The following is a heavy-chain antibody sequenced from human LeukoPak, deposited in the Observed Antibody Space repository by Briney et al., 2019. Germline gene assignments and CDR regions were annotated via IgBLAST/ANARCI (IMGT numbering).Heavy chain of an antibody. V-gene: IGHV4-34*01. Sequence: SETLSLTCAVYGGSFSGYYWSWIRQPPGKGLEWIGEINHSGSTNYNPSLKSRVTISVDTSKNQFSLKLNSVTAADTAVYYCARDLRFLEWLRYYYYGMDVWGQGTTVTVSS. D-gene: IGHD3-3*01. J-gene: IGHJ6*02. CDR2: INHSGST. CDR1: GGSFSGYY. CDR3: ARDLRFLEWLRYYYYGMDV.